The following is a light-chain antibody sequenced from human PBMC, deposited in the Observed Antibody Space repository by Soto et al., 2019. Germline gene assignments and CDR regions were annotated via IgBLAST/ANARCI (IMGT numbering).Light chain of an antibody. CDR1: QSISSN. Sequence: DIQMTQSPSSLSASVGDRVTITCRASQSISSNLNWYQQKPGEAPKLLIYVASSVKSGVPSRFSGSESGTYYTLTISSLQPDDFATYYCQQSYSTPYTFGQGTKLEIK. CDR3: QQSYSTPYT. CDR2: VAS. V-gene: IGKV1-39*01. J-gene: IGKJ2*01.